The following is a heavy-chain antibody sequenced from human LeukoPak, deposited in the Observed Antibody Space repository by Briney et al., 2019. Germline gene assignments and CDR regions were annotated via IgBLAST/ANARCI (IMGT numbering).Heavy chain of an antibody. V-gene: IGHV1-2*06. J-gene: IGHJ6*03. CDR2: INPNSGDT. Sequence: ASVKVSCKASGYTFSGSYIHWVRQAPGQGLEWLGRINPNSGDTNYAQNLHGRVTMTRDTSITTAYMELNSLTSDDTAVYFCARSAEHCNNGVCFTDYYMDVWGKGTTVTISS. D-gene: IGHD2-8*01. CDR3: ARSAEHCNNGVCFTDYYMDV. CDR1: GYTFSGSY.